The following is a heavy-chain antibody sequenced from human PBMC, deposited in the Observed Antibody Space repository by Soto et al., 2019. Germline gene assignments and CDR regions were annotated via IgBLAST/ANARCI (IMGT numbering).Heavy chain of an antibody. J-gene: IGHJ5*02. CDR1: GGTFSSYA. Sequence: SVKVSCKASGGTFSSYAISWVRQAPGQGLEWMGGIIPIFGTAQYAQKFQGRLTFTADESTTTAYMELRSLTSDDTAMYYCAKNMGHGDNDDLWGQGTLVTVSS. CDR3: AKNMGHGDNDDL. D-gene: IGHD4-17*01. CDR2: IIPIFGTA. V-gene: IGHV1-69*13.